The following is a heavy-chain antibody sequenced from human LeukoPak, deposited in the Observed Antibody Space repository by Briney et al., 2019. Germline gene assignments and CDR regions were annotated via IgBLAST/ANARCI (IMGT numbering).Heavy chain of an antibody. CDR3: ARGPPPDFDC. V-gene: IGHV4-61*02. Sequence: SQTLSLTCTVSGGSISSGSYYWSWIRQPAGKGLEWIGRIYTSGSTNYNPSLKSRVTMSVDTSKNQFSLKLSSVTAADTAVYYRARGPPPDFDCWGQGTLVTVSS. CDR2: IYTSGST. J-gene: IGHJ4*02. CDR1: GGSISSGSYY.